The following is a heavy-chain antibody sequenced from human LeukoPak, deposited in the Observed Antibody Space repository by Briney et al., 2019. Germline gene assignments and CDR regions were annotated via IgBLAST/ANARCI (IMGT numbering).Heavy chain of an antibody. CDR3: ARDRLLDDYGVSHCMDV. CDR2: IIPIFGTA. D-gene: IGHD4-17*01. V-gene: IGHV1-69*05. J-gene: IGHJ6*03. CDR1: GGTFSSYA. Sequence: SVTVSCKASGGTFSSYAISWVRQAPGQGLEWMGRIIPIFGTANYAQKFQGRVTITTDESTSTAYMELSSLRSEDTAVYYCARDRLLDDYGVSHCMDVWGKGTTVTVSS.